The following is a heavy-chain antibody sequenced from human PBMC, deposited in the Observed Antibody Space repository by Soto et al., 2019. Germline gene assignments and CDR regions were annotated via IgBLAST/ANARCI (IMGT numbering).Heavy chain of an antibody. Sequence: SETLSLTCTVFGGSISSYYWSWIRQPAEKGLEWIGHVYSSGSTNYNPSLESRVTMSVDTSKNQFSLKLRSVTVADTAVYYCARSISSGWKNYFDYWGQGTLVTVSS. CDR1: GGSISSYY. D-gene: IGHD6-19*01. J-gene: IGHJ4*02. CDR2: VYSSGST. CDR3: ARSISSGWKNYFDY. V-gene: IGHV4-4*07.